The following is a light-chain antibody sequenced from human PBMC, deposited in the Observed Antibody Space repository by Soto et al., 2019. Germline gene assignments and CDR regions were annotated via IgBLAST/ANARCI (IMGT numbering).Light chain of an antibody. V-gene: IGKV1-5*01. CDR2: GAS. J-gene: IGKJ1*01. CDR3: QQYNTYWT. Sequence: DMQMTQSPSTLSASVGDRVTITCRASQSIRSWLAWYQQKPGKAPKLLIYGASSLESGVPSRFSGSGSGTEFTLTISSLQSDDFATYYCQQYNTYWTFGPGTKVEIK. CDR1: QSIRSW.